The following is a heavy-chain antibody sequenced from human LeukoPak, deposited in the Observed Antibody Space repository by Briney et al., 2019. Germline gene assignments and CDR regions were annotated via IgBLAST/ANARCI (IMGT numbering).Heavy chain of an antibody. V-gene: IGHV3-7*03. CDR1: GFTFSSHW. D-gene: IGHD1-26*01. CDR2: IKEDGSEK. J-gene: IGHJ6*02. Sequence: PGGSLRLSCVVSGFTFSSHWMSWVRQAPGKGLEWVANIKEDGSEKYYVDSVKGRFTISRDNAKKSLYLQMDSLRSDDTAVYYCARGRFPPVGAQYGMDVWGQGTTVTVSS. CDR3: ARGRFPPVGAQYGMDV.